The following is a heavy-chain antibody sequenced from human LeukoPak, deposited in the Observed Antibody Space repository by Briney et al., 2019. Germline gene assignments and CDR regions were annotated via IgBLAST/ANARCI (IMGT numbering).Heavy chain of an antibody. Sequence: PGGSLRLSCAVSGFTFSNYAMTWVRQAPGKGLEWVSTIGGSGYSTYDADSVRGRFAISRDNSKNTLYLQMNSLRADDTAVYYCARIPTYQPLLAPSYYYMAVWGKGTTVTVSS. CDR2: IGGSGYST. D-gene: IGHD2-2*01. CDR3: ARIPTYQPLLAPSYYYMAV. J-gene: IGHJ6*03. CDR1: GFTFSNYA. V-gene: IGHV3-23*01.